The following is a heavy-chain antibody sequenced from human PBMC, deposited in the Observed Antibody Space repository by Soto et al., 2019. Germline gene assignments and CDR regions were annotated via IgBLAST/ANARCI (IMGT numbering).Heavy chain of an antibody. CDR1: GDSVSSNSAA. D-gene: IGHD6-13*01. V-gene: IGHV6-1*01. Sequence: SQTLSLTCAISGDSVSSNSAAWNWVRQSPSRGLEWLGRTYYRSKWYNDYAVSVKSRITINPDTSKNQFSLQLNSVTPEDTAVYYCASEAWGIAAAGSAWFDPWGQGTLVTVSS. J-gene: IGHJ5*02. CDR3: ASEAWGIAAAGSAWFDP. CDR2: TYYRSKWYN.